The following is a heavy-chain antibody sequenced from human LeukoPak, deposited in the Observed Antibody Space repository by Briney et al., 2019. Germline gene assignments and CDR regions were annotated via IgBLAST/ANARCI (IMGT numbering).Heavy chain of an antibody. J-gene: IGHJ4*02. CDR3: AAADWESFYFFS. CDR2: TSYSEGT. Sequence: PSETLSLTCTVSGGSVSRGGYYWSWIRQHPGKSLEWIGFTSYSEGTYYNPSLMSRITISVDRSQNQFSLKMRDVTAADTLVYFCAAADWESFYFFSWGQGALVAVSS. V-gene: IGHV4-31*03. D-gene: IGHD1-26*01. CDR1: GGSVSRGGYY.